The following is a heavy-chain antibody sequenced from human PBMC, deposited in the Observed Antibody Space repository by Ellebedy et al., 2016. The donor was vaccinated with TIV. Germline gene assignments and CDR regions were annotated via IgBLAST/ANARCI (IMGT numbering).Heavy chain of an antibody. CDR2: IYPGDSDT. D-gene: IGHD2-15*01. V-gene: IGHV5-51*01. CDR1: GYSFTSYW. J-gene: IGHJ4*02. CDR3: ARVGEVAATPCSY. Sequence: TVSCKGSGYSFTSYWIGWARQMPGKGLEWMGIIYPGDSDTRYSPSFQGQVTISADKSISTAYLQWSSLKASDTAMYYCARVGEVAATPCSYWGQGTLVTVSS.